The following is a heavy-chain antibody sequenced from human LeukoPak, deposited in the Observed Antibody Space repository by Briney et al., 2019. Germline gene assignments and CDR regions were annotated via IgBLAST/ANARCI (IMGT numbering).Heavy chain of an antibody. Sequence: SETLSLTCSVSGGSTNSYDWSWIRQSGGQGLEWIGRMYSCGSTVYSPSLNSRLTMSMDTSKNQVDMTLKSVPATATAVYYCARVKASSTSWTFDQWGQGALGTVSS. CDR1: GGSTNSYD. V-gene: IGHV4-4*07. D-gene: IGHD2-2*01. J-gene: IGHJ4*02. CDR2: MYSCGST. CDR3: ARVKASSTSWTFDQ.